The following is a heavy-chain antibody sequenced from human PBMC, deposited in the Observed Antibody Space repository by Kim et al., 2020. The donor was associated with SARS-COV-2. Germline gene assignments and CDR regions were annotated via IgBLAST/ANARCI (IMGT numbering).Heavy chain of an antibody. Sequence: GGSLRLSCAASGFNFRTYGMHWVRQAPGKGLEWVALISYDGSNKIYADSVKGRFTISRDNSKNTLYLQMNSLRAEDTAVYYCAKEAYFDILTGYSFYFDYWGQGTLVTVSS. CDR3: AKEAYFDILTGYSFYFDY. V-gene: IGHV3-30*18. J-gene: IGHJ4*02. D-gene: IGHD3-9*01. CDR2: ISYDGSNK. CDR1: GFNFRTYG.